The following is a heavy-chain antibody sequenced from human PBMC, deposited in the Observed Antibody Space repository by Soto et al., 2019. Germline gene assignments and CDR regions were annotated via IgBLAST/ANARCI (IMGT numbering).Heavy chain of an antibody. CDR3: ATVKRSRYDILTGYYPYYYYGMDV. CDR2: FDPEDGET. D-gene: IGHD3-9*01. J-gene: IGHJ6*02. Sequence: QVQLVQSGAEVKKPGDSVKVSCKVSGYTLTELSMHWVRQAPGKGLEWMGGFDPEDGETIYAQKFQGRVTMTEDTSTDTAYMELSSLRSEDTAVYYCATVKRSRYDILTGYYPYYYYGMDVWGQVTTVTVSS. V-gene: IGHV1-24*01. CDR1: GYTLTELS.